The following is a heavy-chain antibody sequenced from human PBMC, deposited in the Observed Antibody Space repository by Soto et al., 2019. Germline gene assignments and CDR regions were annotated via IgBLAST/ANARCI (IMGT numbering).Heavy chain of an antibody. CDR1: GFTFSSYG. Sequence: QVQLVESGGGVVQPGRSLRLSCAASGFTFSSYGMHWVRQAPGKGLEWVAVISYDGSNKYYADSVKGRLTISRDNSKNTLYLQMNSLRAEDTAVYYCATSRFYYDSSGPFFDPWGQGTLVTVSS. CDR2: ISYDGSNK. CDR3: ATSRFYYDSSGPFFDP. D-gene: IGHD3-22*01. V-gene: IGHV3-30*03. J-gene: IGHJ5*02.